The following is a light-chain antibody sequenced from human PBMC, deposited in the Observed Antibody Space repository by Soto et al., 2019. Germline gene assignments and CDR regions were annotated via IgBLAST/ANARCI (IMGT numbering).Light chain of an antibody. J-gene: IGKJ2*01. V-gene: IGKV1-39*01. CDR1: QTISNY. CDR2: AAA. CDR3: QHSDSNFRA. Sequence: DIQMTQSPSSLAASGGDRVTITCRASQTISNYLSWYQQRPGEAPKLLIYAAAILEGGVPSRFSGSGSGTYFTLTISSLQPEDFATYYCQHSDSNFRAFGQGTKLDIK.